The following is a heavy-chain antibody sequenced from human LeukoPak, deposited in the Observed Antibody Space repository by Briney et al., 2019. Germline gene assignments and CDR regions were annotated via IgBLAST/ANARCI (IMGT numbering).Heavy chain of an antibody. J-gene: IGHJ4*02. CDR2: ICYDASNK. D-gene: IGHD3-22*01. CDR3: AREGNDYDSSGYYTGYFDY. Sequence: GRSLRLSCAASGFTFSSYSMHWVRQAPGKGLEWVSDICYDASNKYYADSVKGRFTISRDNSKNTLYLQMNSLRAEDTAVYYCAREGNDYDSSGYYTGYFDYWGQGTLVTVSS. CDR1: GFTFSSYS. V-gene: IGHV3-33*01.